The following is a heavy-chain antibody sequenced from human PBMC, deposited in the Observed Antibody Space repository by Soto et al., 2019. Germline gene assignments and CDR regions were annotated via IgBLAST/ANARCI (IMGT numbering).Heavy chain of an antibody. CDR3: AREEDTLIAVVRYVGEHGIDV. Sequence: DVQLVESGGGLFKRGGSLTLSCAASGFTFSTYSIKWVRQAPGKGLEWVSSVSSSSTYIYYADSVKGRFTVSRDNAKHSLTLQMNSLRAENTGVYYCAREEDTLIAVVRYVGEHGIDVWGHGPRVTVSS. D-gene: IGHD3-22*01. V-gene: IGHV3-21*01. CDR1: GFTFSTYS. J-gene: IGHJ6*02. CDR2: VSSSSTYI.